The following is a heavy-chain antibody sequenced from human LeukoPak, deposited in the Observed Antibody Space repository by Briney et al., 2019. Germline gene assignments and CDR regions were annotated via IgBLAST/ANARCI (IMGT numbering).Heavy chain of an antibody. J-gene: IGHJ5*02. CDR1: GYTFTSYG. Sequence: ASVKVSCKASGYTFTSYGISWVRQAPGQGLEWMGWISAYNGNTNYAQKLQGRVTMTTDTSTSQAYMELTSLRSDDTAVYYCAASCSSTSCSRSNWFDPWGQGTLVTVSS. CDR2: ISAYNGNT. CDR3: AASCSSTSCSRSNWFDP. V-gene: IGHV1-18*01. D-gene: IGHD2-2*01.